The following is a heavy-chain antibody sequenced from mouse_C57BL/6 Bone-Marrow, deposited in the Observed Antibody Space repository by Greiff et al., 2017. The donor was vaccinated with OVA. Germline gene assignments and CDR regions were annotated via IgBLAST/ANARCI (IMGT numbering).Heavy chain of an antibody. Sequence: EVQVVESGGGLVQPGGSLKLSCAASGFTFSDYYMYWVRQTPEKRLEWVAYISNGGGSTYYPDTVKGRFTISRDNAKNTLYLQMSRLKSEDTAMYNCARHIYGKPYYYAMDYWGQGTSVTVSS. D-gene: IGHD2-1*01. CDR2: ISNGGGST. CDR3: ARHIYGKPYYYAMDY. J-gene: IGHJ4*01. V-gene: IGHV5-12*01. CDR1: GFTFSDYY.